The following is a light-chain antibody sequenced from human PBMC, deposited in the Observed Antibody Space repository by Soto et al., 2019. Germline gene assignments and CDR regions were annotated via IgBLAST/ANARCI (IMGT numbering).Light chain of an antibody. CDR3: QQYNSYPWT. V-gene: IGKV1-5*03. Sequence: DIQMTKSLSTLSASVGDKVPILSRASKVISSGLAWYQQKPGKAPKLLIYKASSLESGVPSRFSGSGSGTEFTLTISSLQPDDFATYYCQQYNSYPWTFGQGTKVEIK. CDR1: KVISSG. CDR2: KAS. J-gene: IGKJ1*01.